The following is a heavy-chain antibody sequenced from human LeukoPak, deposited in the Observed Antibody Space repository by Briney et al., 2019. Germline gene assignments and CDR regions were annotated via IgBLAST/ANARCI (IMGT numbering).Heavy chain of an antibody. CDR1: GGSISSYY. Sequence: SETLSLTCTVSGGSISSYYWSWIRQPPGKGLEWIGEINPSGGTNYSSSLKSRVTMSVDRSKNQFSLNLTSVTAADAAVYYCARPAVTTGYYYYMDVWGKGTTVTISS. D-gene: IGHD4-17*01. V-gene: IGHV4-34*01. CDR2: INPSGGT. J-gene: IGHJ6*03. CDR3: ARPAVTTGYYYYMDV.